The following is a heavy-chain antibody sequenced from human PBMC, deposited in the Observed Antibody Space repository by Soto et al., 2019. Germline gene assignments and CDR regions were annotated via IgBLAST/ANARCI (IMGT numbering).Heavy chain of an antibody. D-gene: IGHD1-26*01. CDR1: GASIRSNNR. CDR2: IFHSGST. J-gene: IGHJ4*02. Sequence: QVQLQESGPGLVKPSGALSLTCAVSGASIRSNNRWSWVRQPPGKGLEWIGEIFHSGSTNYNPSLKTRVTTSVDNSKNQSSRKQSSVTAAATAVYYCARVYSGGYSDSWGQGTLVTVSS. V-gene: IGHV4-4*02. CDR3: ARVYSGGYSDS.